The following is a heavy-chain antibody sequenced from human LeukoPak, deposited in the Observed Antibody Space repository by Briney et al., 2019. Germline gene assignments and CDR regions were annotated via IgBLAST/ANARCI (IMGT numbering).Heavy chain of an antibody. CDR3: AREKLGSESTPFEY. V-gene: IGHV6-1*01. CDR1: GDSVSTNSAS. D-gene: IGHD5/OR15-5a*01. CDR2: TFYRSQWYY. Sequence: SQTLSLTCAISGDSVSTNSASWNWIRQSPSRGLEWLGRTFYRSQWYYDYAVSVKGRITINPDTSKNHFSLHLNSVTPEDTAVYYCAREKLGSESTPFEYWGQGALVTVSS. J-gene: IGHJ4*02.